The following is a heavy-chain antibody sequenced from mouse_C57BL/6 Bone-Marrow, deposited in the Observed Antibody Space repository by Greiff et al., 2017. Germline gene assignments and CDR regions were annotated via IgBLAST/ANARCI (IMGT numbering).Heavy chain of an antibody. V-gene: IGHV1-19*01. CDR2: INPYNGGT. CDR1: GYTFTDYY. Sequence: EVQVVESGPVLVKPGASVKMSCKASGYTFTDYYMNWVKQSHGKSLEWIGVINPYNGGTSYNQKFKGKATLTVDKSSSTAYMELNSLTSEDSAGYYCADSNYVDYAMDYWGQGTSVTVSS. CDR3: ADSNYVDYAMDY. D-gene: IGHD2-5*01. J-gene: IGHJ4*01.